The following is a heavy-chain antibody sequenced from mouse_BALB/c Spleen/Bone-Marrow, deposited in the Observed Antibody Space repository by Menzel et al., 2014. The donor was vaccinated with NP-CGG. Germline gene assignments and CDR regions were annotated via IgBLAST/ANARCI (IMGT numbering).Heavy chain of an antibody. D-gene: IGHD2-1*01. V-gene: IGHV7-3*02. CDR3: ARSLYPRAMDY. J-gene: IGHJ4*01. CDR2: IRNKANGYTT. CDR1: GFTFTDYY. Sequence: EVKLLESGGGLVQPGGSLRLSCATSGFTFTDYYMSWVRQPPGKALEWLGFIRNKANGYTTEYNASVKGRFTISRDNSQSILYLQMNTLIAEDSATYYCARSLYPRAMDYWGQGTSVTVSS.